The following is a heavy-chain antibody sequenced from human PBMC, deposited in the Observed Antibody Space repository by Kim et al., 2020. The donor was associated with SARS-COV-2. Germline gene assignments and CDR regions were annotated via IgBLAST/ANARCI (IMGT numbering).Heavy chain of an antibody. CDR1: GFTFSSYA. D-gene: IGHD1-26*01. J-gene: IGHJ6*01. Sequence: GGSLRLSCAASGFTFSSYAMHWVRQAPGKGLEWVAVISYDGSNKYYADSVKGRFTISRDNSENTLYLQMNSLRAEDTAAYDCALATGGSYYYGMGV. CDR3: ALATGGSYYYGMGV. CDR2: ISYDGSNK. V-gene: IGHV3-30-3*01.